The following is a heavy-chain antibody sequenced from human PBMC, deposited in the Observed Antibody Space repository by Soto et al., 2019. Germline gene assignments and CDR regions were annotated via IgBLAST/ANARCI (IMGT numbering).Heavy chain of an antibody. J-gene: IGHJ4*02. V-gene: IGHV3-30-3*01. CDR2: ISYHGTKK. CDR1: GFTFSDYS. CDR3: ARDIVSSNWSYFDY. D-gene: IGHD6-13*01. Sequence: GGSLRLSCTASGFTFSDYSMHWVRQAPGKGLDWVAVISYHGTKKYYADSVKGRFTISRDNSNNTLFLQMNGLRVDDTAVYYCARDIVSSNWSYFDYRGQGILVT.